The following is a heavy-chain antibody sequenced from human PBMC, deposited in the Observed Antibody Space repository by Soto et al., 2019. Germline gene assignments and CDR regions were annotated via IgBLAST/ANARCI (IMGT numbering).Heavy chain of an antibody. J-gene: IGHJ4*02. D-gene: IGHD3-3*02. V-gene: IGHV3-7*01. Sequence: EVQLVESGGGWVQPGGSLRLSCAASGFTFSDYWLSLVRQSPLKGLEWVANMSAEGRKRYYLDALKGRFTISRDNAKNSLYLQMNRLSAEDTAVYFCSRDPLAFHIGGHWGQGTLVTVSS. CDR2: MSAEGRKR. CDR1: GFTFSDYW. CDR3: SRDPLAFHIGGH.